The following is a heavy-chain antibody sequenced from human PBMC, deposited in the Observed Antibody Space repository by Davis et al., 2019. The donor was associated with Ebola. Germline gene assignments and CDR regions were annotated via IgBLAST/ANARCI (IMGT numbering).Heavy chain of an antibody. CDR2: INHSGST. D-gene: IGHD5-18*01. J-gene: IGHJ4*02. Sequence: SETLSLTCAVSGGSISSSNWWSWVRQPPGKGLEWIGEINHSGSTNYNPSLKSRVTISVDTSKNQFSLKLSSVTAADTAVYYCARRGYSYGWRGKIAYWGQGTLVTVSS. V-gene: IGHV4-4*02. CDR1: GGSISSSNW. CDR3: ARRGYSYGWRGKIAY.